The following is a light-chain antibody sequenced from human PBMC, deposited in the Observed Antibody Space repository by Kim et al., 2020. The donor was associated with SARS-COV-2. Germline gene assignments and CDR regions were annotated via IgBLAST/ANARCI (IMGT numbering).Light chain of an antibody. CDR1: SSDVGHHG. Sequence: QTATLTCTGNSSDVGHHGAACLQHHQGHPPKLLSDRDDSRPSGISERFSASRSGDTASLTISGLQPEDEADYYCSAWDGTLRGYVFGTGTKVTVL. CDR2: RDD. CDR3: SAWDGTLRGYV. J-gene: IGLJ1*01. V-gene: IGLV10-54*04.